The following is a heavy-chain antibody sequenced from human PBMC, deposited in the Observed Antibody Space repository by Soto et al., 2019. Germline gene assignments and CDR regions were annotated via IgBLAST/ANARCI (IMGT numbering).Heavy chain of an antibody. CDR3: ARVRSGSYLECFDY. CDR1: GDSISINNW. CDR2: INHSGST. Sequence: PSETLSLTCAVSGDSISINNWWSWVRQPPGKGLEWIGEINHSGSTDYNPSLKSRVTISVDKSKNQFSLKLSSVTAADTAVYYCARVRSGSYLECFDYWGQGTLVTVSS. J-gene: IGHJ4*02. D-gene: IGHD1-26*01. V-gene: IGHV4-4*02.